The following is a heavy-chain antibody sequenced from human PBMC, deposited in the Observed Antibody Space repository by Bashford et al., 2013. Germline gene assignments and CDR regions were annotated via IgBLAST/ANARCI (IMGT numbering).Heavy chain of an antibody. D-gene: IGHD6-6*01. CDR3: ASRAHEYSSSSGYFDY. CDR2: INPNSGGT. CDR1: GYTFTGYY. V-gene: IGHV1-2*02. J-gene: IGHJ4*02. Sequence: ASVKVSCKASGYTFTGYYMHWVRQAPGQGLEWMGWINPNSGGTNYAQKFQGRVTMTRDTSISTAYMELSRLRSDDTAVYYCASRAHEYSSSSGYFDYWGQGTLVTVSS.